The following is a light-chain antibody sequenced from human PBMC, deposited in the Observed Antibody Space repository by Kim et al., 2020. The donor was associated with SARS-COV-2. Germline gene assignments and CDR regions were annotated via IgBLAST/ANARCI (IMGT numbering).Light chain of an antibody. J-gene: IGLJ3*02. V-gene: IGLV2-14*03. Sequence: SALTQPASVSGSPGQSITISCTGTSSDVGGYNYVSWYQQHPGKAPKLMIYDVSNRPSGVSNRFSGSKSGNTASLTISGLQAEDEADYYCSSYTSSSTRVLGGGTQLTV. CDR2: DVS. CDR3: SSYTSSSTRV. CDR1: SSDVGGYNY.